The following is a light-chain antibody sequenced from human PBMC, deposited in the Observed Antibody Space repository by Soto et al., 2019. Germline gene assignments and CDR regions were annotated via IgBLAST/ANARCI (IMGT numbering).Light chain of an antibody. V-gene: IGKV3-20*01. Sequence: DILLTQSPGTLSLSPGERTSLSCRASQSLSSTYLAWYQQKPGQAPRLLIFGASSRATGVPDRFSGSGSGTDFTLTISRLEPEDFAVYYCQQYAISPTTFGQGTKLEIK. CDR2: GAS. J-gene: IGKJ2*01. CDR1: QSLSSTY. CDR3: QQYAISPTT.